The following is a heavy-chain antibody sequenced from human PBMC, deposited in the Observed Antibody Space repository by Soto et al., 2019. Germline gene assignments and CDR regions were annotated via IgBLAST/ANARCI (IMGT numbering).Heavy chain of an antibody. CDR1: GFTFSSYV. CDR2: ISGTGGT. Sequence: EVQLWESGGGLVQPGGSLRLSCAVSGFTFSSYVMSWVRQAPGKGLEWVSVISGTGGTYYADSVKGRFTISRDNSKNALYLQMNSLRDEDTAVYYCAKDRRGAYCSGGTCYSPDYWGQGTLVIVSS. J-gene: IGHJ4*02. CDR3: AKDRRGAYCSGGTCYSPDY. D-gene: IGHD2-15*01. V-gene: IGHV3-23*01.